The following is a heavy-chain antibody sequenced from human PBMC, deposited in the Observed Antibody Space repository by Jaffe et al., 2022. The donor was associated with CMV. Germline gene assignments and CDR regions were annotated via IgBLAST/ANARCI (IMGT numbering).Heavy chain of an antibody. CDR1: GGSISSSSYY. D-gene: IGHD6-13*01. Sequence: QLQLQESGPGLVKPSETLSLTCTVSGGSISSSSYYWGWIRQPPGKGLEWIGSIYYSGSTYYNPSLKSRVTISVDTSKNQFSLKLSSVTAADTAVYYCARHGLIAAAGTNWFDPWGQGTLVTVSS. J-gene: IGHJ5*02. CDR2: IYYSGST. CDR3: ARHGLIAAAGTNWFDP. V-gene: IGHV4-39*01.